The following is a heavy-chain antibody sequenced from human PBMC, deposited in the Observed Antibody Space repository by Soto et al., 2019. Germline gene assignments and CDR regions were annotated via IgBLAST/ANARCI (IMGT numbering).Heavy chain of an antibody. J-gene: IGHJ5*02. CDR3: ARGRKYYAP. D-gene: IGHD3-3*01. CDR1: GGSINSGGYY. V-gene: IGHV4-31*03. CDR2: IYYSGNT. Sequence: QVQLQESGPGLVKPSQTLSLTCIVSGGSINSGGYYWSWIRHLPGKGLEWIGYIYYSGNTDYNPSLKSRITISADTSKNQFSLKLRYVTAADTAVYYCARGRKYYAPWGQGILVTVSS.